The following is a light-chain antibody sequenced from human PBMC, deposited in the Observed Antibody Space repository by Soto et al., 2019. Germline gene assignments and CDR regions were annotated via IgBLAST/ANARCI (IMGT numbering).Light chain of an antibody. J-gene: IGLJ1*01. Sequence: QSALTQPASVSGSPGQSITISCTGTSSDIGAYNYVSWYQQHPGKAPKLVIYEVSDRPSGVSARFSGCKSGNTASLTISGLQAEDDADYYCSSYTSSSSLYVFGTGTKVTVL. CDR3: SSYTSSSSLYV. V-gene: IGLV2-14*01. CDR1: SSDIGAYNY. CDR2: EVS.